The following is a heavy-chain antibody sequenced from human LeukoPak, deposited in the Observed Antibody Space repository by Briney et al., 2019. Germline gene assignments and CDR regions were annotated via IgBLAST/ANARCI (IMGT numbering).Heavy chain of an antibody. CDR3: ARDREYYDFWSGYSPFDY. Sequence: SVKVSCKASGGTFSSYTISWVRQAPGQGLEWMGRIIPILGIANYAQKFQGRVTITADKSTSTAYMELSSLRSEDTAVYYCARDREYYDFWSGYSPFDYWGQGTLVTVSS. CDR2: IIPILGIA. V-gene: IGHV1-69*04. D-gene: IGHD3-3*01. CDR1: GGTFSSYT. J-gene: IGHJ4*02.